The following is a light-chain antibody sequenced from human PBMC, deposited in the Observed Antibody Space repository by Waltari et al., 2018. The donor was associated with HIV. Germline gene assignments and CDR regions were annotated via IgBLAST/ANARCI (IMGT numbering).Light chain of an antibody. V-gene: IGLV2-14*01. CDR1: SSDVGGYNY. CDR2: DVS. CDR3: SSYTISSTLV. Sequence: QSALTQPASVSGSPGQSITISCTGTSSDVGGYNYVSWYPQHPGKAPKLMIYDVSNRPAGVSNRFSGSKSGNMASLTISGLQAEDEADYYCSSYTISSTLVFGGGTKLTVL. J-gene: IGLJ2*01.